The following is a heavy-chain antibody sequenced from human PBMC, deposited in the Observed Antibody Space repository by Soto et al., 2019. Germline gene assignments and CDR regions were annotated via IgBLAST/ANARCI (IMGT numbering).Heavy chain of an antibody. D-gene: IGHD1-1*01. Sequence: SETLSLTCTVSGGSISSSSYYWGWIRQPPGKGLEWIGSIYYSGSTYYNPSLKSRVTISVDTSKNQFSLKLSSVTAADTAVYYCASTTLHSGFPFDYWGQGTLVTVSS. CDR1: GGSISSSSYY. CDR2: IYYSGST. V-gene: IGHV4-39*01. J-gene: IGHJ4*02. CDR3: ASTTLHSGFPFDY.